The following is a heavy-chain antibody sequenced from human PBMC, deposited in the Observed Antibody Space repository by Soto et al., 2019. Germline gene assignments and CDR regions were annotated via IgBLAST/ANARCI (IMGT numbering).Heavy chain of an antibody. CDR2: MNPNSGNT. V-gene: IGHV1-8*01. CDR3: ARVGGNYDYVWGASDY. D-gene: IGHD3-16*01. Sequence: QVPLVQSGAEVKKPGASVKVSCKASGYTFTSYDINWVRQATGQGLEWMGWMNPNSGNTGYAQKFQGRVTMTRNTSISTAYMELSSLRSEDTAVYYCARVGGNYDYVWGASDYWGQGTLVTVSS. J-gene: IGHJ4*02. CDR1: GYTFTSYD.